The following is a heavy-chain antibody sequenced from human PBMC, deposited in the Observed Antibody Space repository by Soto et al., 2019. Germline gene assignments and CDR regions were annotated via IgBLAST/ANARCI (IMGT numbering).Heavy chain of an antibody. CDR3: ARDGIWRYCSSTSCHGNYYYYGMDV. V-gene: IGHV1-18*01. CDR1: GYTFTSYG. J-gene: IGHJ6*02. CDR2: ISAYNGNT. Sequence: QVQLVQSGAEVKKPGASVKVSCKASGYTFTSYGISWVRQAPGQGLEWMGWISAYNGNTNYAQKLQGRVTMTTDTSTSTAYMELRSLRSDDTAVYSCARDGIWRYCSSTSCHGNYYYYGMDVWGQGTTVTVSS. D-gene: IGHD2-2*01.